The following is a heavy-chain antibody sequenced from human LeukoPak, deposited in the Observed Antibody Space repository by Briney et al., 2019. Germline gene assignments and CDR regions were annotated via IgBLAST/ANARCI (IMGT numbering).Heavy chain of an antibody. CDR3: ARGIAARRWFDY. J-gene: IGHJ4*02. V-gene: IGHV1-2*02. D-gene: IGHD6-6*01. CDR2: INPNSGGT. Sequence: WASVKVSCTASGYTFTGYYMHWVRQAPGQGLEWMGWINPNSGGTNYAQKFQGRVTMTRDTSFSTAYMELSRLRSDDTAVYYCARGIAARRWFDYWGQGTLVTVSS. CDR1: GYTFTGYY.